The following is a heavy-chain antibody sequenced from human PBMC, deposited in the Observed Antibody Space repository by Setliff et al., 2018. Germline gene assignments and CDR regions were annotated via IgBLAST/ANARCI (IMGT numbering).Heavy chain of an antibody. J-gene: IGHJ4*02. CDR2: IYSGGST. V-gene: IGHV3-53*01. Sequence: GSLRLSCAASGFTVSSNYMSWVRQAPGKGLEWVSVIYSGGSTYYADSVKGRFTISRDNSKNTLYLQMNSLRAEDTAVYYCARGIPPSSGWYYFVSWGQGTRVTVAS. CDR1: GFTVSSNY. CDR3: ARGIPPSSGWYYFVS. D-gene: IGHD6-19*01.